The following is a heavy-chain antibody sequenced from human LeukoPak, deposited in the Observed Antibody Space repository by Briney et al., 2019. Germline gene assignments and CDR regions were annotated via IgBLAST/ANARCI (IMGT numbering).Heavy chain of an antibody. CDR3: ARGPYGSGFDY. V-gene: IGHV4-59*01. J-gene: IGHJ4*02. CDR1: GASISTFY. CDR2: IYYSGST. D-gene: IGHD3-10*01. Sequence: SETLSLTCTVSGASISTFYWSWIRQSPGKGLEWIGYIYYSGSTNYNPSLKSRVTISVDTSKNQFSLKLSSVTAADTAVYYCARGPYGSGFDYWGQGTLVTVSS.